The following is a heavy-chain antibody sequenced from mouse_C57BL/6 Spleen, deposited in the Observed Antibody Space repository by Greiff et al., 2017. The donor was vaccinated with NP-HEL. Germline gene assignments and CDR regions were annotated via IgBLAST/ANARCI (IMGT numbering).Heavy chain of an antibody. Sequence: EVKVVESGGGLVKPGGSLKLSCAASGFTFSSYAMSWVRQTPEKRLEWVATISDGGSYTYYPDNVKGRFTISRDNAKNNMYLQMSHLKSEDTAMYYCASYYDYDEGAWFAYWGQGTLVTVSA. V-gene: IGHV5-4*03. D-gene: IGHD2-4*01. J-gene: IGHJ3*01. CDR1: GFTFSSYA. CDR2: ISDGGSYT. CDR3: ASYYDYDEGAWFAY.